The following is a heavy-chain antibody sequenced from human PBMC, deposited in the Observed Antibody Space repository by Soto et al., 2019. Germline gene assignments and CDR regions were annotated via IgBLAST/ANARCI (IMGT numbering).Heavy chain of an antibody. CDR1: GGSSSSGNW. CDR3: ARGGRQQLIPTPISYKIDY. D-gene: IGHD6-13*01. V-gene: IGHV4-4*02. CDR2: IYHSGST. Sequence: SETLSRTCAVSGGSSSSGNWWIWVRQPPGKWLLWIGEIYHSGSTNYNPSLKSRVTISVDMSKNQFSLKLSAVTAADTAVDYCARGGRQQLIPTPISYKIDYWGQGTLVTVS. J-gene: IGHJ4*02.